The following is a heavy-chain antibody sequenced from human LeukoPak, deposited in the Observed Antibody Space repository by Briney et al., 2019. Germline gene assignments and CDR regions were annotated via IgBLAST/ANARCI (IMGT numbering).Heavy chain of an antibody. V-gene: IGHV4-61*05. Sequence: PSETLSLTCTVSGGSISSSSYYWGWIRQPPGKGLEWIGYIYYSGSTNYNPSLKSRVTISVDRSKNRFSLKLSSVTAADTAVYYCAREAAGTHDYWGQGTLVTVSS. CDR2: IYYSGST. CDR1: GGSISSSSYY. J-gene: IGHJ4*02. D-gene: IGHD6-13*01. CDR3: AREAAGTHDY.